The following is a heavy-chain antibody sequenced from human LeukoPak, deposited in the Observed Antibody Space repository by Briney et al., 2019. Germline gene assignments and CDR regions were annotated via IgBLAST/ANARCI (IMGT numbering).Heavy chain of an antibody. CDR3: ARNLQGGYNYGYLDS. V-gene: IGHV4-4*07. CDR2: IYSSGST. Sequence: HSETLSLTCTVSGGSISSHYWSWIRQPAGKGLEWIGRIYSSGSTDYKPSLKSRVTMSVDASKNQFSLELTSVTAADTAVYFCARNLQGGYNYGYLDSWGQGTLVTVSS. D-gene: IGHD5-18*01. CDR1: GGSISSHY. J-gene: IGHJ4*02.